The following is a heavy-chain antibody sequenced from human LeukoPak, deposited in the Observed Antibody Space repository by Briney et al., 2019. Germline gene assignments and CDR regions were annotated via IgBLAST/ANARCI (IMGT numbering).Heavy chain of an antibody. CDR1: GFTFSSYA. J-gene: IGHJ4*02. V-gene: IGHV3-23*01. CDR2: ASGSGDDT. Sequence: GGSLRLSCAASGFTFSSYAMSWVRQAPGKGLEWVSSASGSGDDTYYADSVKGRFIISRDNSKTTMYLQMNSLRADDTAVYYCAKSYNIPTVAIRVRGVIPYFDSWGQGSLVTVSS. CDR3: AKSYNIPTVAIRVRGVIPYFDS. D-gene: IGHD3-10*01.